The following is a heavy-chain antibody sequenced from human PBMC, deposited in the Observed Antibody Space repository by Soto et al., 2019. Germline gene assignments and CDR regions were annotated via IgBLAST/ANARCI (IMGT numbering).Heavy chain of an antibody. CDR1: GYTCTSYA. D-gene: IGHD5-12*01. CDR2: ISAYNGNT. CDR3: ARVQSGYDFAY. V-gene: IGHV1-18*01. J-gene: IGHJ4*02. Sequence: QVQLVQYGAEVKKPGASVKVSCKASGYTCTSYAINWVRQARGQGLEWMGWISAYNGNTHYAQKLQGRVTMTTDTSTRTAYMELRSLRSDDTAVYYCARVQSGYDFAYWGQGTLVTVSS.